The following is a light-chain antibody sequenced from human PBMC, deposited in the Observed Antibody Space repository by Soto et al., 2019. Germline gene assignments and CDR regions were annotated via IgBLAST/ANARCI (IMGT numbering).Light chain of an antibody. CDR3: AAWDDGLNGHV. CDR2: TTN. V-gene: IGLV1-44*01. Sequence: QSVLTQPHSASGTPGQRVTNSCSGSSSNIGTSSVHWFQQLPGTAPKLLISTTNQRPSGVPERFSGSKSGTSASLAISGLQSEDEADYYCAAWDDGLNGHVFGTGTKVTVL. CDR1: SSNIGTSS. J-gene: IGLJ1*01.